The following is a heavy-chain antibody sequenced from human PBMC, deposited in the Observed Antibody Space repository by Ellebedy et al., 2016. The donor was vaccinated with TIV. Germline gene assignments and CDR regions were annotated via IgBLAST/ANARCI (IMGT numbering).Heavy chain of an antibody. V-gene: IGHV4-59*08. Sequence: SETLSLXXTVSGGSISSYYWSWIRQPPGKGLEWIGYIYYSGSTNYNPSLKSRVTISVDTSKNQFSLKLSSVTAADTAVYYCARLLLWFGEGISWFDPWGQGTLVTVSS. CDR2: IYYSGST. CDR3: ARLLLWFGEGISWFDP. J-gene: IGHJ5*02. CDR1: GGSISSYY. D-gene: IGHD3-10*01.